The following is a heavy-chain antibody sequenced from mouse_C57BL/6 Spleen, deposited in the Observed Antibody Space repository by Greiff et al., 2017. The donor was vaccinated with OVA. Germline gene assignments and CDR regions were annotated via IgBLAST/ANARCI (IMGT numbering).Heavy chain of an antibody. V-gene: IGHV1-18*01. J-gene: IGHJ3*01. D-gene: IGHD2-4*01. CDR3: AREAYYDYDEFAY. Sequence: SGPELVKPGASVKIPCKASGYTFTDYNMDWVKQSHGKSLEWIGDINPNNGGTIYNQKFKGKATLTVDKSSSTAYMELRSLTSEDTAVYYCAREAYYDYDEFAYWGQGTLVTVSA. CDR2: INPNNGGT. CDR1: GYTFTDYN.